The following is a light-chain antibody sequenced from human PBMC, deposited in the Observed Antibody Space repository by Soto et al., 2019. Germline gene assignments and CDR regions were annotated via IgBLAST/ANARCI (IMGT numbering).Light chain of an antibody. J-gene: IGLJ3*02. V-gene: IGLV1-47*01. CDR3: TAWDDSLSGVV. CDR1: SSNIGSNY. CDR2: RNE. Sequence: QSVLTQPPSASGTPGQRVTISCSGSSSNIGSNYVYWYQQLPGTAPKLLIYRNEQRPSGVPDRFSGSKSGTSASLAISGLRSDDEADYYCTAWDDSLSGVVFGGGTKLTVL.